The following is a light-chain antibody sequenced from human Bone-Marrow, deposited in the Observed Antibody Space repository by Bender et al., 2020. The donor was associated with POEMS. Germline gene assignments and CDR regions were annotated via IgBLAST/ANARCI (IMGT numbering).Light chain of an antibody. CDR3: CSYAGSNTWV. V-gene: IGLV2-23*01. J-gene: IGLJ3*02. CDR2: EAT. Sequence: QSALTQPASVSGSPGQSITISCFGTSGDVGNYNLVSWYQQFPGKAPTLLIYEATRRPSGVSARFSGSKSGNTASLTISGLQPEDEADYSCCSYAGSNTWVFGGGTKVTVL. CDR1: SGDVGNYNL.